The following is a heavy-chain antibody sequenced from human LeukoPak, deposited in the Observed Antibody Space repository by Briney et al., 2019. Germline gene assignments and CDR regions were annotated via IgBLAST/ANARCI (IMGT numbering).Heavy chain of an antibody. CDR1: GGSISSYY. CDR2: IYYSGST. Sequence: SETLSLTCTVSGGSISSYYWSWIRQPPGKGLGWIGYIYYSGSTNYNPSLKSRVTISVDTSKNQFSLKLSSVTAADTAVYYCARARSGKHGSLDYWGQGTLVTVSS. J-gene: IGHJ4*02. V-gene: IGHV4-59*01. CDR3: ARARSGKHGSLDY. D-gene: IGHD1-26*01.